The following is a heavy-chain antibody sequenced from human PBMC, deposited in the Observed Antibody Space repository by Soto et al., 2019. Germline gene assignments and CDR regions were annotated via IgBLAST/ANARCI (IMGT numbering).Heavy chain of an antibody. CDR1: GGSFIDYN. CDR3: ARVRRWLQLSYYYYGMDV. Sequence: SETLSLTCAFYGGSFIDYNWNWFRQPPGKGLEWVGEINHSGSTNYNPSLKSRVTISVDTSKNQFSLQLSSVTAADTAVYYCARVRRWLQLSYYYYGMDVWGQGTTVTVSS. J-gene: IGHJ6*02. D-gene: IGHD5-12*01. CDR2: INHSGST. V-gene: IGHV4-34*01.